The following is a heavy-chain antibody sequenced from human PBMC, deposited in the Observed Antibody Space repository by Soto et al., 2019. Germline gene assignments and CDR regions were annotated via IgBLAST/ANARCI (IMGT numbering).Heavy chain of an antibody. D-gene: IGHD6-19*01. J-gene: IGHJ4*02. V-gene: IGHV4-59*01. CDR3: ARVGWSLDF. CDR1: GGSMIPSY. CDR2: IYYNGNT. Sequence: SETLSLTCTVSGGSMIPSYWSWIRQPPGKGLEWIGYIYYNGNTNYNASLNSRVTISVETSKNQFSLQLTSVTAADTAVYFCARVGWSLDFWGRGILVTVSS.